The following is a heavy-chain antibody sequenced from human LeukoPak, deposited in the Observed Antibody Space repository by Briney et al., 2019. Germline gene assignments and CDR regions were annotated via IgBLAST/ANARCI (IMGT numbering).Heavy chain of an antibody. CDR2: ISYDGSNK. J-gene: IGHJ4*02. CDR3: ARSGILYDYVWGSYRPTSFDY. D-gene: IGHD3-16*02. CDR1: GFTFSSYA. Sequence: GGSLRLSCAASGFTFSSYAMHWVRQAPGKGLEWVAVISYDGSNKYYADSVKGRFTISRDNSKNTLYLQMNSLRAEDTAVYYCARSGILYDYVWGSYRPTSFDYWGQGTLVTVSS. V-gene: IGHV3-30*04.